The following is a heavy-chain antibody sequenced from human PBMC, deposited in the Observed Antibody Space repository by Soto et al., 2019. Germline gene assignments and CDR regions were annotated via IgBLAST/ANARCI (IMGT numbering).Heavy chain of an antibody. CDR3: ARDREHTYGNCFDP. J-gene: IGHJ5*02. V-gene: IGHV4-59*01. D-gene: IGHD5-18*01. CDR2: IYNRGNT. CDR1: GGSISTYY. Sequence: KPSETLSLTCTVSGGSISTYYWSWIRQPPGKGLEWIGYIYNRGNTNYNPSLKSRVTISLDTSKNQISLKLTSVTAADTAVYYCARDREHTYGNCFDPWGQGTLVTVSS.